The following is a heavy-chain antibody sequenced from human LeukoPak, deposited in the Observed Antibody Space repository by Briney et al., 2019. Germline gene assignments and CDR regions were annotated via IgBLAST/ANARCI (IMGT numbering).Heavy chain of an antibody. CDR2: IWYDGSNK. V-gene: IGHV3-33*01. J-gene: IGHJ5*02. CDR1: GFTFSSYG. CDR3: ARARWGRKFGVVRRNWFDP. Sequence: PGGSLRLSCAASGFTFSSYGMHWVRQAPGKGLEWVAVIWYDGSNKYYADSVKGRFTISRDNSKNTLYLQMNSLRAEDTAVYYCARARWGRKFGVVRRNWFDPWGQGTLVTVSS. D-gene: IGHD3-3*01.